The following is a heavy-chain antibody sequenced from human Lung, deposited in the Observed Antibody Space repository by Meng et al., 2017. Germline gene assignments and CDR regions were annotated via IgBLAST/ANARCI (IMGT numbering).Heavy chain of an antibody. J-gene: IGHJ4*02. CDR3: ARGLGEAVVPRTMFDY. CDR1: GGSICSGNW. D-gene: IGHD2-2*01. Sequence: QWQLQGSGPRLGTPSGALSLPCGVSGGSICSGNWWSWVRQPPGKELEWIGEIYHSGGTKYNPSLKSRVTISVDKSKNQFSLKLSSVTAAATAVYYCARGLGEAVVPRTMFDYWGQGTLVTVSS. V-gene: IGHV4-4*02. CDR2: IYHSGGT.